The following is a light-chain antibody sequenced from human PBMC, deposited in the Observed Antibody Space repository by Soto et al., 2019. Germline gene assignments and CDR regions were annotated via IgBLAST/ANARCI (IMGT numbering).Light chain of an antibody. J-gene: IGKJ1*01. CDR2: GAS. CDR1: QSLSSSY. Sequence: ETVLTQSPDTLSLSPGERVTLSCKASQSLSSSYLAWYQQKPGQAPRLLIYGASSRATGIPDRFSGSGSGTDFTLTISRLEPEDFAVYYCQQYGSSPRTFGQGTKVDIK. V-gene: IGKV3-20*01. CDR3: QQYGSSPRT.